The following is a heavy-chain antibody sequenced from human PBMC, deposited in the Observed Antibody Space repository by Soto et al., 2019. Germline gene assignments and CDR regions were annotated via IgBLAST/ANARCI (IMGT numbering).Heavy chain of an antibody. D-gene: IGHD3-16*01. CDR2: INAGNGNT. Sequence: QVQLVQSGAEVKKPGASVKVSCKASGYTFTSYAMHWVRQAPGQRLEWMGWINAGNGNTKYSQKFQGRVTITRDTSASTAYMELSSLRSEDTAVYYCARQYYDYVWGMYPNPSDYWGQGTLVTVSS. CDR1: GYTFTSYA. CDR3: ARQYYDYVWGMYPNPSDY. V-gene: IGHV1-3*01. J-gene: IGHJ4*02.